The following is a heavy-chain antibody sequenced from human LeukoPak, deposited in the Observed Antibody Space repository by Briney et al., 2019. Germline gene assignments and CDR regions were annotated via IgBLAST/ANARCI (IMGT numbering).Heavy chain of an antibody. CDR1: GGSISSSNW. CDR2: IKSKTDGGTT. V-gene: IGHV3-15*01. CDR3: TTDMRQYYCDTSGY. J-gene: IGHJ4*02. D-gene: IGHD3-22*01. Sequence: GTLSLTCAVSGGSISSSNWWSWVRQAPGKGLEWVGRIKSKTDGGTTDYAAPVKGRFTISRDDSKNTLYLQMNSLKTEDTAVYYCTTDMRQYYCDTSGYWGQGTLVTVSS.